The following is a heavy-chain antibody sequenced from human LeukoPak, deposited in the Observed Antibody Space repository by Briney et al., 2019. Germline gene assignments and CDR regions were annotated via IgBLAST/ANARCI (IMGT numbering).Heavy chain of an antibody. CDR2: ISYDGSNK. Sequence: GRSLRLSCAASGFTFSSYAMHWVRQAPGKGLEWVAVISYDGSNKCYADSVKGRFTISRDNSKNTLYLQMNSLRAEDTAVYYCAGRVATTPYYYYGMDVWGQGTTVTVSS. CDR1: GFTFSSYA. J-gene: IGHJ6*02. D-gene: IGHD5-12*01. V-gene: IGHV3-30-3*01. CDR3: AGRVATTPYYYYGMDV.